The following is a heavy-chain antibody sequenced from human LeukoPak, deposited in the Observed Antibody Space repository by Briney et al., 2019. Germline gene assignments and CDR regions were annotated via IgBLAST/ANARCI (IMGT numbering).Heavy chain of an antibody. J-gene: IGHJ3*02. CDR2: ISANSGNT. V-gene: IGHV1-18*01. CDR3: ARDQRHAFDI. Sequence: GASVKVSCKASGYTFTSNGMSWVRQAPGQGLEWMGWISANSGNTHYAQKFQGRVILTTDTLTATAYMELRSLSSDDTAVYYCARDQRHAFDIWGQGTMVTVSS. CDR1: GYTFTSNG.